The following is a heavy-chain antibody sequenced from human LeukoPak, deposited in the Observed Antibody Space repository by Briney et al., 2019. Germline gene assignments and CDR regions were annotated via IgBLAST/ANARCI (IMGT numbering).Heavy chain of an antibody. D-gene: IGHD6-19*01. CDR3: TTDGGWQWPEIPPDY. J-gene: IGHJ4*02. CDR2: IKSKTDGGTT. Sequence: PGRSLRLSCAASGFTFSNAWMSWVRQAPGKGLEWVGRIKSKTDGGTTDYAAPVKGRFTISRDDSKNTLYLQMNSLKTEDTAVYYCTTDGGWQWPEIPPDYWGQGTLVTVSS. CDR1: GFTFSNAW. V-gene: IGHV3-15*01.